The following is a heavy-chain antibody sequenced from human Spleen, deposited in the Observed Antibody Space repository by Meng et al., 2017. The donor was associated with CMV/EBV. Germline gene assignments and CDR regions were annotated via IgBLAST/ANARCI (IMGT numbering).Heavy chain of an antibody. CDR1: GYNFSTFY. CDR3: ARDYSLMTRNCLDP. CDR2: INPRGGVT. D-gene: IGHD2-15*01. J-gene: IGHJ5*02. Sequence: KASGYNFSTFYMHWVRQAPGQGLEWMGIINPRGGVTTYAQQFQGRLTMATDTSTSTVYMQLSSLISEDTAVYYCARDYSLMTRNCLDPWGQGTLVTSPQ. V-gene: IGHV1-46*01.